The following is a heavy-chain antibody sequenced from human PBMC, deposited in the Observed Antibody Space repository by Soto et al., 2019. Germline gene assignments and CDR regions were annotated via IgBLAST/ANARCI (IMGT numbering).Heavy chain of an antibody. CDR1: GYSFTSYW. J-gene: IGHJ5*02. Sequence: GESLKISCKGSGYSFTSYWISWVRQMPGKGLEWMGRIDPSDSYTNYSPSFQGHVTISADKSISTAYLQWSSLKASDTAMYYCAGTTITTGCLDPWCQGTLVTVAS. D-gene: IGHD4-4*01. CDR3: AGTTITTGCLDP. CDR2: IDPSDSYT. V-gene: IGHV5-10-1*01.